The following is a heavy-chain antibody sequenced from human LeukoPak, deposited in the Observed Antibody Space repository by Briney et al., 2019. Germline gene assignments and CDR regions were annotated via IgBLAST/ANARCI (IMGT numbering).Heavy chain of an antibody. CDR3: ARDQAIFGAGHDY. CDR1: GFTFSSYS. Sequence: PGGSLRLSCAASGFTFSSYSMNWVRQAPGKGLEWVSSISSSSSYIYYADSVKGRFTISRDNAKNSLYLQMNSLRAEDTAVYYCARDQAIFGAGHDYWGQGTLVTVSS. J-gene: IGHJ4*02. V-gene: IGHV3-21*01. D-gene: IGHD3-3*01. CDR2: ISSSSSYI.